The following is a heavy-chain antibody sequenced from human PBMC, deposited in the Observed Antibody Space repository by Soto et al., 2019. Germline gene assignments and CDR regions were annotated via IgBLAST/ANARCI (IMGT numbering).Heavy chain of an antibody. Sequence: EVQLLESGGGLVQPGGSLRLSCAASGFTFSSYAMSWVRQAPGKGLEWVSAISGSGGSTYYADSVKGRFTISRDNSKNTMYLQMNSLRAEDTAVYYCAKATPLLWFGESALHCMDVWGQGTTVTVSS. D-gene: IGHD3-10*01. CDR2: ISGSGGST. CDR1: GFTFSSYA. CDR3: AKATPLLWFGESALHCMDV. V-gene: IGHV3-23*01. J-gene: IGHJ6*02.